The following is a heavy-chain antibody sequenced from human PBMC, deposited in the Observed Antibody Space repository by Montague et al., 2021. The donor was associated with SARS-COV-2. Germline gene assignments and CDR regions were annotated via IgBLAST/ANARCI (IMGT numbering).Heavy chain of an antibody. Sequence: SRRLSWAASGFTFSSYAVHWVRQAPGKGLEWVAVISYDGSNKYYADSVRGRFTISRDNSKNTLYLQMNSLRAEDTAVYYCASGYDLLTGYYPFDYWGQGTLVTVSS. D-gene: IGHD3-9*01. J-gene: IGHJ4*02. CDR3: ASGYDLLTGYYPFDY. V-gene: IGHV3-30*04. CDR1: GFTFSSYA. CDR2: ISYDGSNK.